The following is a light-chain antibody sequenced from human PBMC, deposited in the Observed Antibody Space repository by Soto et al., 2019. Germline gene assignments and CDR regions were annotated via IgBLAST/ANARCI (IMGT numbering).Light chain of an antibody. CDR3: QQYYSYPRA. CDR1: QSISSY. J-gene: IGKJ1*01. CDR2: AAS. Sequence: DIQMTQSPSSLSASVVDRVTITYLASQSISSYLNWYQKKPGKAPKLLIYAASTLQSGVPSRFSGSGSGTDFTLTISCLQSEDFATYYCQQYYSYPRAFGQGTKVDI. V-gene: IGKV1-39*01.